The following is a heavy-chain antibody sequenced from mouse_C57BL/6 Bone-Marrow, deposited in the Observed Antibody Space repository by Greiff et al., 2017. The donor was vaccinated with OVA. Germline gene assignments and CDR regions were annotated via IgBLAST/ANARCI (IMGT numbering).Heavy chain of an antibody. V-gene: IGHV1-53*01. D-gene: IGHD1-1*01. J-gene: IGHJ3*01. Sequence: VQLQQPGTELVKPGASVKLSCKASGYTFTSYWMHWVKQRPGQGLEWIGNINPSNGGTHYNEKFKCKATLTVDKSSSTAYMQLSSLTSEDSGVYYCARPYDGSSMFAYWGQGTLVTVSA. CDR2: INPSNGGT. CDR3: ARPYDGSSMFAY. CDR1: GYTFTSYW.